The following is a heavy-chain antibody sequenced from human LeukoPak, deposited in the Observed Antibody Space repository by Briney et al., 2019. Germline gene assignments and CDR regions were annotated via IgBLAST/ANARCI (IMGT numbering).Heavy chain of an antibody. D-gene: IGHD1-26*01. CDR1: GFTFSSYA. CDR3: ARGVERWELGY. CDR2: ISGSGGST. V-gene: IGHV3-23*01. Sequence: HPGGSLRLSCAASGFTFSSYAMSWVRQAPGKGLEWVSAISGSGGSTYYADSVKGRFTISRDNSKNTLYLQMNSLRAEDTAVYYCARGVERWELGYWGQGTLVTVSS. J-gene: IGHJ4*02.